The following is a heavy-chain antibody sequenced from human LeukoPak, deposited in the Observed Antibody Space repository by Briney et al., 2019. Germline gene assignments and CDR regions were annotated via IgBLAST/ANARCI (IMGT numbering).Heavy chain of an antibody. CDR3: ASNEVVPAAIMGTPYYYYYGMDV. Sequence: SETLPLTCAVYGGSFSGYYWSWIRQPPGKGLEWIGEINHSGSTNYNPSLKSRVTISVDTSKNQFSLKLSSVTAADTAVYYCASNEVVPAAIMGTPYYYYYGMDVWGQGTTVTVSS. CDR2: INHSGST. V-gene: IGHV4-34*01. D-gene: IGHD2-2*02. CDR1: GGSFSGYY. J-gene: IGHJ6*02.